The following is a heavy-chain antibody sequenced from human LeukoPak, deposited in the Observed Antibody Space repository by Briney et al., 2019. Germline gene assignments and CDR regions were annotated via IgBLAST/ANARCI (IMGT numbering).Heavy chain of an antibody. Sequence: GGSLRLSCTASGFTFGDYAMSWVRQAPGKGLEWVAVIWYGGSNKYYADSVKGRFTISRDNAKNSLYLQMNSLRAEDTAVYYCARDLARLRAYYFDYWGQGTLVTVSS. CDR3: ARDLARLRAYYFDY. CDR1: GFTFGDYA. CDR2: IWYGGSNK. J-gene: IGHJ4*02. V-gene: IGHV3-33*01.